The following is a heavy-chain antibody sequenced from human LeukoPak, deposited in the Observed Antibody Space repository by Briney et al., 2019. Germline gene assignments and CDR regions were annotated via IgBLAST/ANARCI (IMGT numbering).Heavy chain of an antibody. CDR2: IYISEST. CDR1: GGSISSYY. V-gene: IGHV4-4*07. D-gene: IGHD2-2*01. Sequence: SETLSLTCTVSGGSISSYYWSWIRQPAGKGLEWIGRIYISESTNYNPSLKSRVTMSVEASKNQLSLKLSSVTAADTAVYYCARDLRVYCSSTNCREDSFDIWGQGTMVTVSS. J-gene: IGHJ3*02. CDR3: ARDLRVYCSSTNCREDSFDI.